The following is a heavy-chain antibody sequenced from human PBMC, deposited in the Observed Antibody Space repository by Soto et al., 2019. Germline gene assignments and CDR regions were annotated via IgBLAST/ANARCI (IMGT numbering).Heavy chain of an antibody. J-gene: IGHJ4*02. Sequence: QVQLVQSGAEVKKPGASVKVSCKASGYTFTSYDINWVRQATGQGLEWMGWMNPNSGNTGYAQKFQGRVTMTRNTSLSTAYMELSSLRSEDTAVYYCARYNYDKYYFDYWGQGTLVTVSS. CDR1: GYTFTSYD. V-gene: IGHV1-8*01. CDR2: MNPNSGNT. CDR3: ARYNYDKYYFDY. D-gene: IGHD3-3*01.